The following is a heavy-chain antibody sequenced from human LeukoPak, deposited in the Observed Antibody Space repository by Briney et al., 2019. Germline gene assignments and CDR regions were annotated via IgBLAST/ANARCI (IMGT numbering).Heavy chain of an antibody. Sequence: GESLKISCKGSGYSFTTYWIAWVRQMPGKGLEWMGIIYPGDSDTRYSPSFRGQVTISADKAISTAYLQWSSLKASDTAMYYCATLDYYDSSGYYYVDDYWGQGTLVTVSS. CDR1: GYSFTTYW. CDR3: ATLDYYDSSGYYYVDDY. J-gene: IGHJ4*02. CDR2: IYPGDSDT. D-gene: IGHD3-22*01. V-gene: IGHV5-51*01.